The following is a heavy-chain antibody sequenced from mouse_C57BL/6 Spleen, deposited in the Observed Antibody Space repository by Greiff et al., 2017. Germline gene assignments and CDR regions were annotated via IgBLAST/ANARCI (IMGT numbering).Heavy chain of an antibody. CDR2: INPNNGGT. J-gene: IGHJ3*01. Sequence: VQLQQSGPELVKPGASVKISCKASGYTFTDYYMNWVKQSHGKSLEWIGDINPNNGGTSYNQKFKGKATLTVDKSSSTAYMELRSLTSEDSAVYYCATLYYDYAWFAYWGQGTLVTVSA. CDR1: GYTFTDYY. CDR3: ATLYYDYAWFAY. D-gene: IGHD2-4*01. V-gene: IGHV1-26*01.